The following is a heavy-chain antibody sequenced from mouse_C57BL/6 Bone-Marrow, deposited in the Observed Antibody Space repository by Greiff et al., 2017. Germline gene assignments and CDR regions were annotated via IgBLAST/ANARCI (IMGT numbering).Heavy chain of an antibody. D-gene: IGHD1-1*01. J-gene: IGHJ4*01. V-gene: IGHV1-5*01. CDR2: IYPGTSDT. Sequence: VQLQQSGTVLARPGASVKMSCKTSGYTFTSYWMHWVKQRPGQGLEWIGAIYPGTSDTSYNQKFKGKAKLTAVTSASTAYMELSSLTNEDSAVYYCTGVITSVVATDCYAMDYWGQGTSVTVSS. CDR1: GYTFTSYW. CDR3: TGVITSVVATDCYAMDY.